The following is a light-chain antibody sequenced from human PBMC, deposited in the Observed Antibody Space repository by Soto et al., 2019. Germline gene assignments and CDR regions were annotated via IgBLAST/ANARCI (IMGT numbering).Light chain of an antibody. Sequence: EIVLTQSPCTLSLSPGEGATLSCRASQILSSNYLAWYQQKPGQAPRLLIYGESRRATGIPDRFSGSGSGTDFTLAIRRLEPEDSAVYHCQQRSNWPSITFGQGTRLEI. CDR2: GES. CDR3: QQRSNWPSIT. J-gene: IGKJ5*01. CDR1: QILSSNY. V-gene: IGKV3D-20*02.